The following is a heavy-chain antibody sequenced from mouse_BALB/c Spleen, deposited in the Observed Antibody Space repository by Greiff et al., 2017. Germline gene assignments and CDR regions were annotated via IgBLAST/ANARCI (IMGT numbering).Heavy chain of an antibody. Sequence: QVQLQQSGAELVRPGASVKLSCKASGYTFTSYWINWVKQRPGQGLEWIGNIYPSDSYTNYNQKFKDKATLTVDKSSSTAYMQLSSPTSEDSAVYYCTLDSSGYPFAYWGQGTLVTVSA. J-gene: IGHJ3*01. V-gene: IGHV1-69*02. CDR2: IYPSDSYT. CDR3: TLDSSGYPFAY. CDR1: GYTFTSYW. D-gene: IGHD3-2*01.